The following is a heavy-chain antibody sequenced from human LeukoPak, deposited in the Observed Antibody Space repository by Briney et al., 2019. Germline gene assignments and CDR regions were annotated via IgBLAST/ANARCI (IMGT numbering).Heavy chain of an antibody. J-gene: IGHJ6*02. CDR1: GYTFTGYY. Sequence: ASVKVSCKTSGYTFTGYYMHWVRQAPGQGLEWMGWINPNSGGTNYAQKFQGRVTITRDTSASTAYMELSSLRSEDTAVYYCAREGLVGVLYGMDVWGQGTTVTVSS. CDR2: INPNSGGT. V-gene: IGHV1-2*02. CDR3: AREGLVGVLYGMDV. D-gene: IGHD1-26*01.